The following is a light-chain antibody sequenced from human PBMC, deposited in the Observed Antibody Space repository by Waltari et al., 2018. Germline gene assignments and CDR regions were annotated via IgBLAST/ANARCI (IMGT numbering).Light chain of an antibody. CDR3: QQLIRFPTFT. CDR1: QDISSH. Sequence: DIQLTQSPSFLSTSVGDRVTITCRASQDISSHLAWYQQKPGKAPRLLVYGASTLHSGVPSRFCGTGSGTEFTLTINNLQPEDFATYYCQQLIRFPTFTFGQGTKLQIE. V-gene: IGKV1-9*01. J-gene: IGKJ2*01. CDR2: GAS.